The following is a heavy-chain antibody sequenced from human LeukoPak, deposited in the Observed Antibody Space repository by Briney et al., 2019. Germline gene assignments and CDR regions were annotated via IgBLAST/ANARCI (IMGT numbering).Heavy chain of an antibody. D-gene: IGHD3-16*02. CDR1: GGSFSGYY. CDR3: ARGTRFSLDY. CDR2: INHSGST. J-gene: IGHJ4*02. Sequence: SETLSLTCAVYGGSFSGYYWSWIRQPPGKGPEWIGEINHSGSTNYNPSLKSRVTISVDTSKNQFSLKLSSVTAADTAVYYCARGTRFSLDYWGQGTLVTVSS. V-gene: IGHV4-34*01.